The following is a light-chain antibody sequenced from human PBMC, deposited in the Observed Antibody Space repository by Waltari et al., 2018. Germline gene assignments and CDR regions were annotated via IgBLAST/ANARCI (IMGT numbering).Light chain of an antibody. Sequence: EIVLTQSPGPLSLSPGETAALSCRARQSVSSNFLAWYQQKPGQAPRLLIFGASNRATGIPDRFSGSGSETDFTLTVSRLEPEDFAVYYCQQYGSSPQAFGQGTKVEI. CDR3: QQYGSSPQA. CDR1: QSVSSNF. J-gene: IGKJ1*01. CDR2: GAS. V-gene: IGKV3-20*01.